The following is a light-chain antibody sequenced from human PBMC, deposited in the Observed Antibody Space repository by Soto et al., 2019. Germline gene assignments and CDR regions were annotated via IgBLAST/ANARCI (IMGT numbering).Light chain of an antibody. CDR1: SSDVGGYNY. CDR3: SSYTTTSTLLV. J-gene: IGLJ3*02. CDR2: DVS. V-gene: IGLV2-14*01. Sequence: QSALTQPASVTGSPGQSITISCTGTSSDVGGYNYVSWYQQHPGKAPKLMIYDVSSRPSGVSNRFSGSKSGNTASLTISGLQAEDEADYYCSSYTTTSTLLVFGGGNKLTVL.